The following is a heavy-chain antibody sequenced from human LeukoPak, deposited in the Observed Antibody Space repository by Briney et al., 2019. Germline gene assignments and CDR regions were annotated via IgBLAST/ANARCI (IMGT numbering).Heavy chain of an antibody. D-gene: IGHD3-22*01. CDR3: ARDGGHYDSSGYFDY. CDR2: IYYSGST. CDR1: GGSISSYY. V-gene: IGHV4-59*01. J-gene: IGHJ4*02. Sequence: TSETLSLTCTVSGGSISSYYWSWIRQPPGKGLEWIGYIYYSGSTNYNPSLKSRVTISVDTSKNQFSLKLSSVTAADTAVYYCARDGGHYDSSGYFDYWGQGTLVTVSS.